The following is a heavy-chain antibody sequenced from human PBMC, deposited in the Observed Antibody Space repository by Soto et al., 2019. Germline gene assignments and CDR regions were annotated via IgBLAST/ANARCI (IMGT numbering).Heavy chain of an antibody. V-gene: IGHV3-30*03. CDR1: EFTFSNYA. J-gene: IGHJ4*02. D-gene: IGHD4-17*01. CDR3: ARGPSYSDSYFDH. CDR2: ISYDGNNK. Sequence: GGSLRLSCAAPEFTFSNYAMHWVRQAPGKGLQWLAVISYDGNNKYYADSVEGRFTISRDNSKNTVYLQMNSLRLEDTAVYYCARGPSYSDSYFDHWGQGTPVTVSS.